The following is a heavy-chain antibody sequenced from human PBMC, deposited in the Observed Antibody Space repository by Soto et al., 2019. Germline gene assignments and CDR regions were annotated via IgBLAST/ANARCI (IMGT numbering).Heavy chain of an antibody. CDR2: ISGSGGST. V-gene: IGHV3-23*01. Sequence: PGGSLRLSCAASGFTFSSYAMSWVRQAPGKGLEWVSAISGSGGSTYYADSVKGRFTISRDNSKNTLYLQMNSLRAEDTAVYYCAKGHLAYSSSPPVGYWGQGTLVTVSS. CDR1: GFTFSSYA. CDR3: AKGHLAYSSSPPVGY. D-gene: IGHD6-6*01. J-gene: IGHJ4*02.